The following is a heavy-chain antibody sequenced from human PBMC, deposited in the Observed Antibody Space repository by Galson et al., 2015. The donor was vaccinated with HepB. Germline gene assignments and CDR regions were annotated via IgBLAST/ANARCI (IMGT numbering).Heavy chain of an antibody. CDR1: GFTFGDYA. V-gene: IGHV3-49*03. CDR3: TSDLPAAIFDY. Sequence: SLRLSCAASGFTFGDYAMSWFRQAPGKGLEWVGFIRSKAYGGTTEYAASVKGRFTTSRDDSKSIAYLQMNSLKTEDTAVYYCTSDLPAAIFDYWGQGTLVTVSS. J-gene: IGHJ4*02. CDR2: IRSKAYGGTT. D-gene: IGHD2-2*01.